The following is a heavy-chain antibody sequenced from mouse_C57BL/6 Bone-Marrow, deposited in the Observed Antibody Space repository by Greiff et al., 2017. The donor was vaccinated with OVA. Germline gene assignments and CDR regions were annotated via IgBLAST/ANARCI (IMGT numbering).Heavy chain of an antibody. CDR2: IDPENGDT. D-gene: IGHD1-1*01. CDR3: TFYGSSYPWFAY. Sequence: EVQLQQSGAELVRPGASVKLSCTASGFNIKDDYMHWVKRRPEQGLEWIGWIDPENGDTEYASKFQGKATITADTSSNTAYLQLSSLTSEDTAVYYCTFYGSSYPWFAYWGQGTLVTVSA. J-gene: IGHJ3*01. CDR1: GFNIKDDY. V-gene: IGHV14-4*01.